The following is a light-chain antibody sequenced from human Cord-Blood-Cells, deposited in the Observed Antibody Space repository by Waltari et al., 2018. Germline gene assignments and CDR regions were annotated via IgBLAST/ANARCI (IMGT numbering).Light chain of an antibody. J-gene: IGLJ3*02. CDR3: SSYTSSSTWV. CDR1: SSDVGSYNR. CDR2: EVS. V-gene: IGLV2-18*02. Sequence: QSALTQPPSVSGSPGQSVTISCTGTSSDVGSYNRVSWYQQPPGTAPKLMIYEVSNRPSGVPDRLDGSKSGNTASLTISGLQAEDEAEYYCSSYTSSSTWVFGGGTKLTVL.